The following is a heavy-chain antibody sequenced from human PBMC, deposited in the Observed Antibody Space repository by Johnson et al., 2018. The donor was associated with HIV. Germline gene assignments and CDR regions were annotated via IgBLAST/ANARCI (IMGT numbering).Heavy chain of an antibody. V-gene: IGHV3-33*06. CDR1: GFTFRNYA. J-gene: IGHJ3*02. D-gene: IGHD5-18*01. CDR2: IWYDGSNK. Sequence: QVQLVESGGGVVQPGGSLRLSCAASGFTFRNYAMHWVRQAPGKGLEWVAVIWYDGSNKYYADSVKGRFTISRDNSKNTLYLQMNSLRAEDTAVYYCAKDLSGYSYGYGAFDIWGQGTMVTVSS. CDR3: AKDLSGYSYGYGAFDI.